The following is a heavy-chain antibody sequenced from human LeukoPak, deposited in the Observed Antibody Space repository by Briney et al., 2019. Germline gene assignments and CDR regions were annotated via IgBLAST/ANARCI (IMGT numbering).Heavy chain of an antibody. CDR1: GASISSYY. J-gene: IGHJ4*02. Sequence: SETLSLTCIVSGASISSYYWNWIRQPAGKGLEWIGRFYTSEKTEYSPSLKSRVIVSVDRSRSQFSLKLPSVTAADTAVYYCARLGLHSGTRTRYYLDYWGQGILVTVSP. V-gene: IGHV4-4*07. D-gene: IGHD5/OR15-5a*01. CDR3: ARLGLHSGTRTRYYLDY. CDR2: FYTSEKT.